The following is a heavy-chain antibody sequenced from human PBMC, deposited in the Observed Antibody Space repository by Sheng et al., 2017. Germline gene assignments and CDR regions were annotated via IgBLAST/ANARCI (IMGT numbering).Heavy chain of an antibody. CDR3: ASSGYSWADQFMVT. V-gene: IGHV3-30*01. J-gene: IGHJ3*01. Sequence: QVQLVESGGGVVQPGRSLRLSCAASGFTFSRYTIHWVRQAPGKGLEWVAVISYDGNNKYYADSVKGRFTVSRDNSKNTLYLSNEHPESPEDTAVYYCASSGYSWADQFMVTWGRRDNGHRL. CDR1: GFTFSRYT. CDR2: ISYDGNNK. D-gene: IGHD2-15*01.